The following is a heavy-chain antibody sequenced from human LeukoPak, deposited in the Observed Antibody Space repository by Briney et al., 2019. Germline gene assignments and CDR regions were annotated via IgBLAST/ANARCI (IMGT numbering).Heavy chain of an antibody. D-gene: IGHD2-2*01. J-gene: IGHJ4*02. V-gene: IGHV1-18*01. Sequence: ASVKVSCKASGYTFTSYGISWVRQAPGQGLEWMGWISAYNGNTNYAQKLQGRVTMTTDTSTSTAYMELRSLRSDDTAVYYCATEHLGYCSSTSCYPDHWGQGTLVTVSS. CDR2: ISAYNGNT. CDR3: ATEHLGYCSSTSCYPDH. CDR1: GYTFTSYG.